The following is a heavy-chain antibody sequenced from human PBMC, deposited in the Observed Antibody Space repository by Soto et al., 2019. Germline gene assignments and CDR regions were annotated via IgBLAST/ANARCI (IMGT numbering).Heavy chain of an antibody. CDR1: GFTFSNYA. CDR2: ISGSGGRS. D-gene: IGHD3-16*01. CDR3: AKAYFVWSSEQPYYFDY. J-gene: IGHJ4*02. Sequence: EVQLLDSGGGLVQPGGSLRLSCAASGFTFSNYAMTWVRQGPGKGLAWVSGISGSGGRSYYADSVKGRFTISRDNSKSTWYLQMNSLRAEDTAVYYCAKAYFVWSSEQPYYFDYWGQGTLVTVSS. V-gene: IGHV3-23*01.